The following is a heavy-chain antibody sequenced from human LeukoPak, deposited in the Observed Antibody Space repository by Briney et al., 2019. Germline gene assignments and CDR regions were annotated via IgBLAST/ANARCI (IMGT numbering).Heavy chain of an antibody. D-gene: IGHD5-18*01. CDR3: AREGPPSGYSYGDNFDY. CDR1: GYTFSGNY. J-gene: IGHJ4*02. Sequence: GASVKVSCKVSGYTFSGNYMHWVRQAPGQGLEWMGWINPNSGGTNYAQKFQGRVTMTRDTSISTAYMELSGLRSDDTAVYYCAREGPPSGYSYGDNFDYWGQGTLVTVSS. V-gene: IGHV1-2*02. CDR2: INPNSGGT.